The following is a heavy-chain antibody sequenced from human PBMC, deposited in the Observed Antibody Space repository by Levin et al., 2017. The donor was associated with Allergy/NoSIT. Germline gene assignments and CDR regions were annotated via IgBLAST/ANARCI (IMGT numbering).Heavy chain of an antibody. V-gene: IGHV3-48*03. Sequence: PGGSLRLSCAGSGFSFSTYEMNWVRQAPGKGLEWVSYISRSGSSIYYADSVKARFTISRDNAKNSLYLQMNSLRADDTGVYYCAGGLDYGGTRWFDPWGQGTLVTVSS. CDR1: GFSFSTYE. CDR2: ISRSGSSI. J-gene: IGHJ5*02. D-gene: IGHD4-23*01. CDR3: AGGLDYGGTRWFDP.